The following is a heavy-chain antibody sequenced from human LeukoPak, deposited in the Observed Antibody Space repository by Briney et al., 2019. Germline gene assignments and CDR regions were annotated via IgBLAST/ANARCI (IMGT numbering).Heavy chain of an antibody. V-gene: IGHV3-64D*06. CDR2: ITSNGGKT. J-gene: IGHJ4*02. D-gene: IGHD5-18*01. Sequence: GGPLRLSCSASGFTFSTFVMHWVRPPPGKGPEYVSGITSNGGKTYYADSLKGRFTISRDNSKNTLYLQMSSLRAEDTAVYYCAKRTRGYSYGTLDYWGQGTLVTVSS. CDR3: AKRTRGYSYGTLDY. CDR1: GFTFSTFV.